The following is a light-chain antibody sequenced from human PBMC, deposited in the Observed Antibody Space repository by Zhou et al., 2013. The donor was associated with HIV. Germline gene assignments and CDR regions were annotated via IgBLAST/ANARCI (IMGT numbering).Light chain of an antibody. CDR1: QSLSSF. J-gene: IGKJ2*01. V-gene: IGKV3-11*01. CDR2: NAS. Sequence: DIVLTQSPGTLSLSPGERATLSCRASQSLSSFLAWYQQKPGQAPRLLIYNASNRATGIPARFSGSGSGTDFTLTISSLEPEDFAVYYCQQRSNWPPVYTFGQGTKLEIK. CDR3: QQRSNWPPVYT.